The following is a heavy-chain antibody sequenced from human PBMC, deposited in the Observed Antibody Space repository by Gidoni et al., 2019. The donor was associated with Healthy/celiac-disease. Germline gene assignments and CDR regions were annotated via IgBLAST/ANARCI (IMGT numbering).Heavy chain of an antibody. J-gene: IGHJ5*02. CDR1: GGSLSSYY. CDR2: INYSGSN. Sequence: QVQLQESGPGLVKPSATLSLTCTVSGGSLSSYYWRWIRQPPGKGLEWIGYINYSGSNNYNPSLKSRVTISVDTSKNQFSLKLSSVTAADTAVYYCAREIYYYDSSGYYNWFDPWGQGTLVTVSS. CDR3: AREIYYYDSSGYYNWFDP. V-gene: IGHV4-59*01. D-gene: IGHD3-22*01.